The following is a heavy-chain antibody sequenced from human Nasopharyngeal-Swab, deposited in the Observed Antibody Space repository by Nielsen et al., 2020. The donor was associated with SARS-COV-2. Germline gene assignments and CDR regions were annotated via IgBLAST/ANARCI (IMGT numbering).Heavy chain of an antibody. Sequence: GESLKISCAASGFTFSSYAMHWVRQAPGKGLECVAVISYDGSNKYYADSVKGRLTISRDNSKTTLSLQMNSLRAEETAVYYCASSPLDSSGYYYGLDYWGQGTLVTVSS. CDR1: GFTFSSYA. J-gene: IGHJ4*02. V-gene: IGHV3-30-3*01. D-gene: IGHD3-22*01. CDR3: ASSPLDSSGYYYGLDY. CDR2: ISYDGSNK.